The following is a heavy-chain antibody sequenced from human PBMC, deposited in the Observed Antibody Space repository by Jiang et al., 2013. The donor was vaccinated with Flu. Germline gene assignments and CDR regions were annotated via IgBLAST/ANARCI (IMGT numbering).Heavy chain of an antibody. V-gene: IGHV1-3*01. CDR1: GYSFTEYP. CDR3: AREIGGRYHT. Sequence: SGAEVKSPGASVKMSCKASGYSFTEYPLHWLRQAPGQRLQWLTWINPDTGGRMSSQKFRGRITVTEDSSASTVFLELSSLRSEDTAIYYCAREIGGRYHTWGQG. CDR2: INPDTGGR. J-gene: IGHJ5*02. D-gene: IGHD1-26*01.